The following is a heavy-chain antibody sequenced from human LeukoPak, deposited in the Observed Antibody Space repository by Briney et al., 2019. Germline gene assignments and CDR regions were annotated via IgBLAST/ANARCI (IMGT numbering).Heavy chain of an antibody. CDR2: IYYSGST. CDR3: ARDPPGPDRGRFDP. Sequence: SETLSLTCTVSGGSISSYYWSWIRQPPGKGLEWIGYIYYSGSTNYNPSLKSRVTISEDTSKNQFSLKLSSVTAADTAVYYCARDPPGPDRGRFDPWGQGTLVTVSS. J-gene: IGHJ5*02. V-gene: IGHV4-59*01. CDR1: GGSISSYY.